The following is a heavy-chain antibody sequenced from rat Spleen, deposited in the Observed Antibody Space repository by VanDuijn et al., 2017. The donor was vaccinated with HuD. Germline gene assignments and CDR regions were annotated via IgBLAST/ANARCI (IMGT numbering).Heavy chain of an antibody. Sequence: EVQLVESGGGLVQPGRSMKLSCAASGFTFSAWPMAWVRQTPTKGLEWVATIRPSGGNTYYRDSVRGRFTNYRDNAKSILFLQMNSLRSEDTATYYCTRDRTYYGFTLDYWGQGVMVTVSS. D-gene: IGHD1-6*01. CDR1: GFTFSAWP. J-gene: IGHJ2*01. CDR3: TRDRTYYGFTLDY. CDR2: IRPSGGNT. V-gene: IGHV5-46*01.